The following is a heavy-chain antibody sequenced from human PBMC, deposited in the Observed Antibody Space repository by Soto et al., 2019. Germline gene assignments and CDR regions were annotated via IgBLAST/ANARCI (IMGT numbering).Heavy chain of an antibody. CDR1: GFTFGSYA. CDR3: AKGDWNDAGDAFDI. V-gene: IGHV3-23*01. J-gene: IGHJ3*02. D-gene: IGHD1-1*01. CDR2: IRDSGGTT. Sequence: EVQLLESGGGLVQPGGSLRLSCAASGFTFGSYAMNWVRQAPGKGLEWVSSIRDSGGTTYYADSVKGRFTISRDNSKNTLYLQMNSLRAEDTAVFYCAKGDWNDAGDAFDIWGQGTMVTVSS.